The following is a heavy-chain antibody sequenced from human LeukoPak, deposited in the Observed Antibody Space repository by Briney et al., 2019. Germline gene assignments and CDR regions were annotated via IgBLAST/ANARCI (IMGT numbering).Heavy chain of an antibody. D-gene: IGHD2-2*01. CDR3: ARGWGSTSSNYFDP. V-gene: IGHV4-61*02. CDR1: GDSITSGNFY. CDR2: IYGSGST. Sequence: SQTLSLTCTVSGDSITSGNFYWTWIRQPAGKGLKWIGRIYGSGSTNYSPSLRSRVTISIDTSKNQFSLKLNSVTAADTAVYYCARGWGSTSSNYFDPWGQGILVTVSS. J-gene: IGHJ5*02.